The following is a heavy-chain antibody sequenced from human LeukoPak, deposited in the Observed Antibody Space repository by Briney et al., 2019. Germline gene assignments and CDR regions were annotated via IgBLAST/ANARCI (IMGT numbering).Heavy chain of an antibody. Sequence: SVKVSCKASGGTFSSYAISWVRQAPGQGLEWMGGIIPIFGTANYAQKFQGRVTITEDESTSTAYMELSSLRSEDTAVYYCARESRRRETTVVTPNYFDYWGQGTLVTVPS. CDR2: IIPIFGTA. CDR1: GGTFSSYA. J-gene: IGHJ4*02. D-gene: IGHD4-23*01. V-gene: IGHV1-69*13. CDR3: ARESRRRETTVVTPNYFDY.